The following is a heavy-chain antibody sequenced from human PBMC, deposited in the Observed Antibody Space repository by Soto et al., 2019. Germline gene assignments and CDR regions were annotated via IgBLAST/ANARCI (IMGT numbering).Heavy chain of an antibody. CDR2: ISYDGSNK. Sequence: GGSLRLSCAASGFTFSSYGMHWVRQAPGKGLEWVAVISYDGSNKYYADSVKGRFTISRDNSKNTLYLQMNSLRAEDTAVYYCAKDITYYDFWSGYYTGYAPTIYYYYYGMDVWGQGTTVTVSS. V-gene: IGHV3-30*18. J-gene: IGHJ6*02. CDR3: AKDITYYDFWSGYYTGYAPTIYYYYYGMDV. D-gene: IGHD3-3*01. CDR1: GFTFSSYG.